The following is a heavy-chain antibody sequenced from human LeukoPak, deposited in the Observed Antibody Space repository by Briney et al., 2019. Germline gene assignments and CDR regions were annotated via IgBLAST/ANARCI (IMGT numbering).Heavy chain of an antibody. V-gene: IGHV3-23*01. CDR1: GFTFSSYA. CDR3: AKTRPLDSSSWSHGDY. D-gene: IGHD6-13*01. J-gene: IGHJ4*02. Sequence: GGSLRLSCEASGFTFSSYAMSWVRQAPGKGLEWVSAISGSGDSTYYGDSVKGRFTISRDNSKNTLYLQMNSLRAEDTAVYYCAKTRPLDSSSWSHGDYWGQGTLVTVSS. CDR2: ISGSGDST.